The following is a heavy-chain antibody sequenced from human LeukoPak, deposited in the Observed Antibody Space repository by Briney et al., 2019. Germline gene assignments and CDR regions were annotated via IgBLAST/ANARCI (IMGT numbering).Heavy chain of an antibody. CDR1: GYTFTGYY. CDR3: ARDQVATTFDY. Sequence: ASVKVSCKASGYTFTGYYMHWVRQAPGQGLEWMGWISAYNGNTNYAQKLQGRVTMTTDTSTSTAYMELRSLRSDDTAVYYCARDQVATTFDYWGQGTLVTVSS. J-gene: IGHJ4*02. D-gene: IGHD5-12*01. CDR2: ISAYNGNT. V-gene: IGHV1-18*04.